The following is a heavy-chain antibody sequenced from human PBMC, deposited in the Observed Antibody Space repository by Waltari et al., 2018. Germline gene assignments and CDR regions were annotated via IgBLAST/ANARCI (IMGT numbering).Heavy chain of an antibody. CDR1: GFTFSSYS. D-gene: IGHD6-6*01. V-gene: IGHV3-21*01. J-gene: IGHJ6*02. CDR3: ARDPSIAARHYYYGMDV. Sequence: EVQLVESGGGLVKPGGSLRLSCAASGFTFSSYSMNWVRQAPGKGLEWVSPISSSSSYIYYADSVKGRFTISRDNAKNSLYLQMNSLRAEDTAVYYCARDPSIAARHYYYGMDVWGQGTTVTVSS. CDR2: ISSSSSYI.